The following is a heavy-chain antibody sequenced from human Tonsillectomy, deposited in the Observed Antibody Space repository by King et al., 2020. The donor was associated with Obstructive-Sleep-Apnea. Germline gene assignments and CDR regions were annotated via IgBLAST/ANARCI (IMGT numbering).Heavy chain of an antibody. CDR3: AKSRYASRWGYYGTDV. J-gene: IGHJ6*02. CDR2: IWFDGTDI. CDR1: GFSFSSYG. V-gene: IGHV3-33*06. Sequence: VQLVESGGGVVQPGRSVRLSCAASGFSFSSYGMHWVRQAPGKGLEWVAVIWFDGTDIHCGDFVKGRVTISRDNSKLYLEMSNLRAEDTAVYYCAKSRYASRWGYYGTDVWGQGTTVIVSS. D-gene: IGHD6-13*01.